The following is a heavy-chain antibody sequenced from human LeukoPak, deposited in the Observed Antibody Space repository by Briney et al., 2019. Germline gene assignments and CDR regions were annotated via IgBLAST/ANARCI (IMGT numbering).Heavy chain of an antibody. J-gene: IGHJ4*02. CDR1: GFTFSDYW. V-gene: IGHV3-23*01. D-gene: IGHD2-2*03. Sequence: GGSLRLSCAVSGFTFSDYWMSWVRQAPGKGLEWVSGIGGSGTRTYYADSVKGRFTISRDNSKNTLYLQMNSLRDEDTAVYYCAKDSHWILFDDWGQGTLVTVSS. CDR2: IGGSGTRT. CDR3: AKDSHWILFDD.